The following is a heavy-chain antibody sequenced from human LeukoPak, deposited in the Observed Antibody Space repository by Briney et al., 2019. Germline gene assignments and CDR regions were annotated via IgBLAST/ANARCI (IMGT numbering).Heavy chain of an antibody. CDR1: GFTFSSYS. D-gene: IGHD2-2*01. CDR2: ISSSSGYI. J-gene: IGHJ4*02. V-gene: IGHV3-21*01. CDR3: ASLGYCSSTSCYDGGY. Sequence: GGSLRLSCAASGFTFSSYSMNWVRQAPGKGLEWVSSISSSSGYIYYADSVKGRFTISRDNAKNSLYLQMNSLRAEDTAVYYSASLGYCSSTSCYDGGYWGQGTLVTVSS.